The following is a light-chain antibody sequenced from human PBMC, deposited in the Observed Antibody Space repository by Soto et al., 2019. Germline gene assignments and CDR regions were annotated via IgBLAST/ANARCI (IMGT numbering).Light chain of an antibody. J-gene: IGKJ2*01. CDR3: QQYNIWSLYT. V-gene: IGKV3-15*01. CDR1: QSIGSD. Sequence: EIVMTQSPATLSVSPGDRATLSCRASQSIGSDLAWYQLKPGQAPRLLIYGAATRATGIPAKFSGSGSRTEFSLTISSLQSEDSAVYYSQQYNIWSLYTFGQGTKLEIK. CDR2: GAA.